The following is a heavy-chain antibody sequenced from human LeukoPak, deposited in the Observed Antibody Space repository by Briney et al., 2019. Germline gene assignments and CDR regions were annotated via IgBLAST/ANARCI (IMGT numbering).Heavy chain of an antibody. Sequence: GGSLRLSCAASGFTFSSYEMNWVRQAPGKGLEWVSYISSSGSTIYYADSVKGRFTISRDNAKNSLYLQMNSLRAEDTAVYYCARGYFDWGDAFDIWGQGTMVTVSS. CDR1: GFTFSSYE. D-gene: IGHD3-9*01. V-gene: IGHV3-48*03. J-gene: IGHJ3*02. CDR3: ARGYFDWGDAFDI. CDR2: ISSSGSTI.